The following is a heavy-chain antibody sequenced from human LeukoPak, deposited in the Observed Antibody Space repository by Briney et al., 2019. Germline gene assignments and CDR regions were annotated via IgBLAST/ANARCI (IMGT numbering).Heavy chain of an antibody. CDR3: ARAVTVVTRGGLVFDY. D-gene: IGHD2-21*02. V-gene: IGHV3-48*02. J-gene: IGHJ4*02. CDR2: SSSSSSTI. Sequence: GGSLRLSCAASGFTFSSYSMNWVRHAPGKGLEWVSYSSSSSSTIYYADSVKGRFTISRDNAKNSLFLQMNSLRDEDTSVYYCARAVTVVTRGGLVFDYWGQGTLVTVSS. CDR1: GFTFSSYS.